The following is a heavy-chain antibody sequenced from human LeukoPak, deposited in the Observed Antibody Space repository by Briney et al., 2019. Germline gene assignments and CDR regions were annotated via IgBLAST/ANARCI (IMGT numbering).Heavy chain of an antibody. Sequence: GSLTLSCAASGFTFSSYAMSWVGQAPEKGLEGCLTISGSGGGTYYEDSVKGRFTISRDNSKNPLYLQMNSLSAEDTAVYYCVKDLGRYPNICFDYWGQGPLVTVSS. CDR2: ISGSGGGT. D-gene: IGHD1-26*01. V-gene: IGHV3-23*01. CDR1: GFTFSSYA. CDR3: VKDLGRYPNICFDY. J-gene: IGHJ4*02.